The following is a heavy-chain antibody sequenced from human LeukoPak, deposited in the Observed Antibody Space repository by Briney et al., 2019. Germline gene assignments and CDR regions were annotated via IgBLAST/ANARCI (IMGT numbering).Heavy chain of an antibody. V-gene: IGHV5-51*01. Sequence: GASLKISCKGSGYSFTSYWIGWVRQMPGKGLEWMGSIYPGDSDTRYSPSFQGQVTISADKSISTAYLQWSSLKASDTAMYYCARQGGIAAVSPFGFGPWGQGTLVTVSS. D-gene: IGHD6-13*01. CDR2: IYPGDSDT. J-gene: IGHJ5*02. CDR3: ARQGGIAAVSPFGFGP. CDR1: GYSFTSYW.